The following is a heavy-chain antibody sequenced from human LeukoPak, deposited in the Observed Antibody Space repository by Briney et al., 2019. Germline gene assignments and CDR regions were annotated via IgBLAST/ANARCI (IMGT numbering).Heavy chain of an antibody. V-gene: IGHV1-2*06. CDR1: GYTFTGYY. D-gene: IGHD2-2*01. Sequence: ASVKVSCKASGYTFTGYYMHWVRQAPGQGLEWMGRINPNSGGTNYAQKFQSRVTMTRDTSISTAYMELSRLRSDDTAVYYCARGAYCTSTSCPEGFDYWGQGTLVTVSS. J-gene: IGHJ4*02. CDR2: INPNSGGT. CDR3: ARGAYCTSTSCPEGFDY.